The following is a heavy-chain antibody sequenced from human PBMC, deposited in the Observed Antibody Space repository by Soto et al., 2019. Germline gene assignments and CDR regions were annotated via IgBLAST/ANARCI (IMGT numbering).Heavy chain of an antibody. CDR1: GFTFSSYA. V-gene: IGHV3-23*01. D-gene: IGHD6-13*01. CDR2: ISGSGGST. CDR3: AKGILVKPPGTWAFDI. J-gene: IGHJ3*02. Sequence: EVQLLESGGGLVQPGGSLRLSCAASGFTFSSYAMSWVRQAPGKGLEWVSTISGSGGSTYYADSVKGRFTISRDNSNHALYLQMNSLRAGDTAVYYCAKGILVKPPGTWAFDIWGQGTMVSVSS.